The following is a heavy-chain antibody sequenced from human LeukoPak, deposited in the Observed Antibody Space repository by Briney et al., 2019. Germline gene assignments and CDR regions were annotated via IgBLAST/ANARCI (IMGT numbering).Heavy chain of an antibody. V-gene: IGHV7-4-1*01. CDR3: AASMAAAD. CDR2: INTNTGHP. CDR1: GYTFTDYA. Sequence: ASVKVSCKASGYTFTDYAMNWVRQAPGQGLEWMGWINTNTGHPTYAQGFTGRFVFSLDTSVNTAYLQIGSLKAEDTAVYYCAASMAAADWGQGTLVTVSS. D-gene: IGHD2-8*01. J-gene: IGHJ4*02.